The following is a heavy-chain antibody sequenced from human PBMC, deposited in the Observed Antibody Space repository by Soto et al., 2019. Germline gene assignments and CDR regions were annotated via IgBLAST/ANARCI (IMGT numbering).Heavy chain of an antibody. CDR1: GFAFSNYD. CDR3: ARGYYYDSSGYYFNTFDY. CDR2: ISSDGTTT. V-gene: IGHV3-30*03. D-gene: IGHD3-22*01. J-gene: IGHJ4*02. Sequence: GESLKISCAASGFAFSNYDMNWVRQAPGKGLEWVGIISSDGTTTYHTDSVKGRFTISRDNSKNTLYLQMNSLRAEDTAVYYCARGYYYDSSGYYFNTFDYWGQGTLVTVS.